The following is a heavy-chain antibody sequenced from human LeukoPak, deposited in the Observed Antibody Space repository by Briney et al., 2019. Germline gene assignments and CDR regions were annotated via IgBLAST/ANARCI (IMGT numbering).Heavy chain of an antibody. CDR3: ARGGPPKTWIQLWGWFDP. D-gene: IGHD5-18*01. CDR1: GYTFTSYD. J-gene: IGHJ5*02. CDR2: MNPNSGNT. Sequence: ASVKVSCKASGYTFTSYDINWVRQATGQGLEWMGWMNPNSGNTGYAQKFQGRVTITRDTSISTAYMELSSLRSEDTAVYYCARGGPPKTWIQLWGWFDPWGQGTLVTVSS. V-gene: IGHV1-8*03.